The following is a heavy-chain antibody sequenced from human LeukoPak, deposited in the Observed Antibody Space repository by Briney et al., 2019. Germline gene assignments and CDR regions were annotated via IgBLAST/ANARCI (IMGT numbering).Heavy chain of an antibody. Sequence: GGSLRLSCAASVFALGSYGMHWVRQAPGKGLEWVAYMRYDGTNKYSAASVKGRFTISRDNSQNTLYLEMNSLRTDDTAVYYCAKALYNHASGAYSPFDHWGQGTLVTVSS. D-gene: IGHD3-10*01. CDR1: VFALGSYG. CDR3: AKALYNHASGAYSPFDH. CDR2: MRYDGTNK. J-gene: IGHJ4*02. V-gene: IGHV3-30*02.